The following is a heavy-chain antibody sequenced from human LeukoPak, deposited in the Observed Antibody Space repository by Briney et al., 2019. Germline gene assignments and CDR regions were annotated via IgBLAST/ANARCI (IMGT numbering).Heavy chain of an antibody. CDR1: GLTFSSYA. D-gene: IGHD2-21*02. Sequence: PGGSLRLSCAASGLTFSSYAMHWVRQAPGKGLEWVAVISYDGSNNHYADSVKGRFTISRDNSKNTLYLQMKSLRAEDTAVYYCARDSDAFCGGDCYSSYWGQGTLATVSS. V-gene: IGHV3-30-3*01. J-gene: IGHJ4*02. CDR2: ISYDGSNN. CDR3: ARDSDAFCGGDCYSSY.